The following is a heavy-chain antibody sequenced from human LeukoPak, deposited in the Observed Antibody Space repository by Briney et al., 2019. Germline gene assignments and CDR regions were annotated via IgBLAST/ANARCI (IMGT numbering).Heavy chain of an antibody. CDR1: GFIFSGDF. CDR2: IYSGGST. Sequence: GGSLRLSCAASGFIFSGDFMSWVRQAPGKGLEWVSIIYSGGSTYYADSVKGRFTISRDNSMNTLYLQMNSLRAEDTAVYYCARDRAYSGSYYHDYWGQGTLVTVSS. J-gene: IGHJ4*02. CDR3: ARDRAYSGSYYHDY. D-gene: IGHD1-26*01. V-gene: IGHV3-53*01.